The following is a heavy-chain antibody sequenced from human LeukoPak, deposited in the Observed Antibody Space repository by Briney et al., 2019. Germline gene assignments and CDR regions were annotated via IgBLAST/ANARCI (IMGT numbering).Heavy chain of an antibody. CDR3: ARGSNYYGSGNYYAFDP. D-gene: IGHD3-10*01. Sequence: ASVKVSCKASGYTFTGYYMHWVRQAPRQGLEWMGWINPNSGGTNYAHKLQGRVTMTTDTSTSTAYMELRSLRSDDTAVYYCARGSNYYGSGNYYAFDPWGQGTLVTVSS. V-gene: IGHV1-2*07. CDR1: GYTFTGYY. J-gene: IGHJ5*02. CDR2: INPNSGGT.